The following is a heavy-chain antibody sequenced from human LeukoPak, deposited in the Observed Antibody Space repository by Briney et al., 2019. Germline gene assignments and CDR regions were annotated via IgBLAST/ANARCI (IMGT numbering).Heavy chain of an antibody. CDR3: AKVEAGGYCSSTSCYIRGIDY. D-gene: IGHD2-2*02. CDR1: GFSLSRDG. CDR2: IRYDGSNK. J-gene: IGHJ4*02. Sequence: GRCMRRSWKAAGFSLSRDGRRWRLQATDKGLEWVAFIRYDGSNKYYADSVKGRFTISRDNSKNTLYLQMNSLRAEDTAVYYCAKVEAGGYCSSTSCYIRGIDYWGQGTLVTVSS. V-gene: IGHV3-30*02.